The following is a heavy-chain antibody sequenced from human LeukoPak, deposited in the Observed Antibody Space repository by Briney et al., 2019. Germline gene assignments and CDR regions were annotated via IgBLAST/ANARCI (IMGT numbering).Heavy chain of an antibody. CDR2: IYPGDSDT. CDR3: ARGIVVAGRYMDV. V-gene: IGHV5-51*01. D-gene: IGHD2-2*01. J-gene: IGHJ6*03. CDR1: GYSFTSYW. Sequence: GESLQISCKGSGYSFTSYWIGWVRQMPGKGLVWMGIIYPGDSDTRYSPSFQGQVTISADKSISTAYLQWRSLKASDTAMYYCARGIVVAGRYMDVWGKGTTVTVPS.